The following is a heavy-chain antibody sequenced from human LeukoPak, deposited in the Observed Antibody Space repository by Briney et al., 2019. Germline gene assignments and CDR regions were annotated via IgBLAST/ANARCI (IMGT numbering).Heavy chain of an antibody. CDR3: ARHLSGVTGYTYGRGIDY. CDR1: GFTFSNYW. CDR2: IKQDRSEK. Sequence: GGSLRLSCAASGFTFSNYWMSWVRQAPGKGLEWVANIKQDRSEKYYVDSVKGRFTISRDNSKNTLYLQMNSLRAEDTAVYYCARHLSGVTGYTYGRGIDYWGQGTLVTVSS. V-gene: IGHV3-7*01. J-gene: IGHJ4*02. D-gene: IGHD5-18*01.